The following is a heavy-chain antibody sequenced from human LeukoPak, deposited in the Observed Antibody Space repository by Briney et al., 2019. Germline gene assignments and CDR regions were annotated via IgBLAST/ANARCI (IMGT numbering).Heavy chain of an antibody. CDR2: INPNSGGT. CDR1: GYTFTGYY. D-gene: IGHD5-18*01. J-gene: IGHJ4*02. CDR3: ARIHVDTAMVELFDY. V-gene: IGHV1-2*02. Sequence: ASVKVSCKASGYTFTGYYMHSVRQAPGQGLEWMGWINPNSGGTNYAQKFQGRVTMTRDTSISTAYMELSRLRSDDTAVYYCARIHVDTAMVELFDYWGQGTLVTVSS.